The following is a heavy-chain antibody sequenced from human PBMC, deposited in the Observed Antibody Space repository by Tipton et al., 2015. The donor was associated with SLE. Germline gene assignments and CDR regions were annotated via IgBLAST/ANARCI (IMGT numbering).Heavy chain of an antibody. CDR1: GGSLSGTSNY. CDR2: IHFSGKT. V-gene: IGHV4-39*01. J-gene: IGHJ4*02. D-gene: IGHD3-22*01. CDR3: ARAYDVSGYYSYFFDY. Sequence: TLSLTCTVSGGSLSGTSNYWAWIRQAPGKVLEWIGSIHFSGKTYYNPSLKSRVTISVDTSKNQFSLKLSSVTATDTAMYYCARAYDVSGYYSYFFDYWGQGTLVTVSS.